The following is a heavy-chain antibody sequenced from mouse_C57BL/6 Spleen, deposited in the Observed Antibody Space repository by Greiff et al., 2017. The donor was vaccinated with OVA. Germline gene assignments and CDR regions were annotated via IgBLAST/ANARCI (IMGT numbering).Heavy chain of an antibody. CDR1: GYTFTDYE. V-gene: IGHV1-15*01. J-gene: IGHJ2*01. CDR3: TRNPDDGYPDY. CDR2: IDPETGGT. D-gene: IGHD2-3*01. Sequence: VQLQQSGAELVRPGASVTLSCKASGYTFTDYEMHWVKQTPVHGLEWIGAIDPETGGTAYNQKFKGKAILTADKSSSPAYMELRSLTSEDSAVYYCTRNPDDGYPDYWGQGTTLTVSS.